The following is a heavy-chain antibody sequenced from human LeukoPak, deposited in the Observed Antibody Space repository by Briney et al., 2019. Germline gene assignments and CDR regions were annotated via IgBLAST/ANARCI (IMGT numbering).Heavy chain of an antibody. J-gene: IGHJ6*03. CDR1: GFTFSSYW. Sequence: GSLRLSCAAPGFTFSSYWMHWVRQAPGKGLVWVSRINSDGSSTSYADSVKGRFTISRDNAKNTLYLQMNSLRAEDTAVYYCARAGSGWYGYYYYYMDVWGKGTTVTVSS. CDR2: INSDGSST. D-gene: IGHD6-19*01. V-gene: IGHV3-74*01. CDR3: ARAGSGWYGYYYYYMDV.